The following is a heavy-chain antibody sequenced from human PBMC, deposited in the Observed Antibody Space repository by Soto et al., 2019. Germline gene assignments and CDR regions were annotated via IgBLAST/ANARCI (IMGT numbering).Heavy chain of an antibody. CDR1: GFTFSSYA. CDR2: ISGSGGST. D-gene: IGHD3-10*01. V-gene: IGHV3-23*01. J-gene: IGHJ4*02. CDR3: AKKTPPPRSWSCYNFDY. Sequence: GSLRPSCAASGFTFSSYAMSWVSQAPGNGLEWVSAISGSGGSTYYADSVKGRFTISRDTSKNTLYLQRNSLRAEDTAVYYCAKKTPPPRSWSCYNFDYWSQGTLVTISS.